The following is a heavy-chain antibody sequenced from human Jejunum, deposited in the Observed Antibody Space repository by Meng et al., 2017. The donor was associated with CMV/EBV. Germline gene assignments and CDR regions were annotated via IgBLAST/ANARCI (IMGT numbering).Heavy chain of an antibody. CDR1: GFTFSSEG. CDR2: MPNDGINT. J-gene: IGHJ4*02. CDR3: AKDIDH. D-gene: IGHD1-26*01. Sequence: VQLVESGGCVVQPGGSLRLSCAASGFTFSSEGMHWVRQAPGKGLEWVAFMPNDGINTSYADSVKGRFTTSRDNSKNTMYLQMNSLRAEDTAIYYCAKDIDHWGQGTLVTVSS. V-gene: IGHV3-30*02.